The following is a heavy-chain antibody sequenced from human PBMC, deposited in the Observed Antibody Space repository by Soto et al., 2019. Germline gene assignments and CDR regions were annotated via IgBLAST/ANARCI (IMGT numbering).Heavy chain of an antibody. CDR1: GYTFTSYG. CDR2: ISAYNGNT. CDR3: ARDTDSLVRGVIITKYYYYYGMDA. Sequence: ASVKVSCKASGYTFTSYGISWVRQAPGQGLEWMGWISAYNGNTNYAQKLQGRVTMTTDTSTSTAYMELRSLRSDDTAVYYCARDTDSLVRGVIITKYYYYYGMDAWGQGTTVTVSS. D-gene: IGHD3-10*01. J-gene: IGHJ6*02. V-gene: IGHV1-18*01.